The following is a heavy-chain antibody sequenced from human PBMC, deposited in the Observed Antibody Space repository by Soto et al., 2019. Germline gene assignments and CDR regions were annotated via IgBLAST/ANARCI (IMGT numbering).Heavy chain of an antibody. CDR1: GYTFTGYY. V-gene: IGHV1-2*04. CDR2: VNPNSGGT. J-gene: IGHJ4*02. CDR3: VTSRVSITVAGETEYYFDY. D-gene: IGHD6-19*01. Sequence: ASVKVSCKASGYTFTGYYIHWVRQAPGQGLEWMGWVNPNSGGTNYAQKFQGWVTMTRDTSISTAYMELSRLRSDDTAVYYCVTSRVSITVAGETEYYFDYWGQGTLVTVS.